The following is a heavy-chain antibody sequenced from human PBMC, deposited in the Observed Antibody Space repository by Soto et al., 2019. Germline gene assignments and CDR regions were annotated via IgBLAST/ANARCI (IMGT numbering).Heavy chain of an antibody. Sequence: QVQLVESGGGVVQPGRSLRLSCAASGFTFSSYGMHWVRQAPGKGLEWVAVISYDGSNKYYADSVKGRFTISRDNSKNTLYLQMNSLRAEDTAVYYCAKGIAAQYYYGMDVWGQGTTVTVSS. CDR2: ISYDGSNK. CDR1: GFTFSSYG. D-gene: IGHD6-6*01. V-gene: IGHV3-30*18. J-gene: IGHJ6*02. CDR3: AKGIAAQYYYGMDV.